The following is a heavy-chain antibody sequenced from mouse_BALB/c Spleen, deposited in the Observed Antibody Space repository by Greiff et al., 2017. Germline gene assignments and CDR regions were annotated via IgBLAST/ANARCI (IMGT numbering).Heavy chain of an antibody. CDR3: AREGLYGSSYGFAY. J-gene: IGHJ3*01. Sequence: EVKLMESGGGLVKPGGSLKLSCAASGFTFSSYAMSWVRQTPEKRLEWVASISSGGSTYYPDSVKGRFTISRDNARNILYLQMSSLRSEDTAMYYCAREGLYGSSYGFAYWGQGTLVTVSA. CDR2: ISSGGST. CDR1: GFTFSSYA. D-gene: IGHD1-1*01. V-gene: IGHV5-6-5*01.